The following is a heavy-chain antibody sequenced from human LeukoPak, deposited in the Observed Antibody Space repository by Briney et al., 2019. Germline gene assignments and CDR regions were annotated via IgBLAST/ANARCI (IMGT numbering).Heavy chain of an antibody. CDR3: ARAQYSDILTGPSDY. D-gene: IGHD3-9*01. V-gene: IGHV3-23*01. Sequence: GGPLRLSCVASGFSVSSYAMSWVRQAPGKGLEWVSGISGSGISTHYADSVKGRFTISRDKSKNTLYLQMNSLRVEDTAVYYCARAQYSDILTGPSDYWGQGTLVTVSS. CDR2: ISGSGIST. J-gene: IGHJ4*02. CDR1: GFSVSSYA.